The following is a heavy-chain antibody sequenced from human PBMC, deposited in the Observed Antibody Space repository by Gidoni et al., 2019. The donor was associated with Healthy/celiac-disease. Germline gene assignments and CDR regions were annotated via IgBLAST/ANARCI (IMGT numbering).Heavy chain of an antibody. Sequence: EVQLLESGGGLVQPGGSLRLSCAASGFAFRSYAMSWVRQAPGKGLAWVSASRASGGSTYSADSVKGRFTISRDNSKNTLYLQMNSLRAEDTAVYYCAKDASPDYYYDSSGYAYWGQGTLVTVSS. CDR2: SRASGGST. CDR1: GFAFRSYA. CDR3: AKDASPDYYYDSSGYAY. D-gene: IGHD3-22*01. J-gene: IGHJ4*02. V-gene: IGHV3-23*01.